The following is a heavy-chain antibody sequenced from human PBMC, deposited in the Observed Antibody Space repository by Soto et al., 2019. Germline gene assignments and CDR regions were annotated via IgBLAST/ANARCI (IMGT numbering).Heavy chain of an antibody. CDR2: INTDGRTT. CDR3: ARVGRGVPVGSFRGDFYYYYDMDV. D-gene: IGHD2-2*01. CDR1: GFTFSGYW. Sequence: EVQLVESGGGLVQPGGSLRLSCAASGFTFSGYWMHWVRQAPGKGLVWVSRINTDGRTTSYADSVKGRFPISRDNAKNTQYLQMSSLRAEDTAVYYCARVGRGVPVGSFRGDFYYYYDMDVWGKGTTVTVSS. V-gene: IGHV3-74*01. J-gene: IGHJ6*04.